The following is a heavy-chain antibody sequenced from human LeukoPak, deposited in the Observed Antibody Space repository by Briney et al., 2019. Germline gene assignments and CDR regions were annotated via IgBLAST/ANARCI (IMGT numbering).Heavy chain of an antibody. V-gene: IGHV3-30*04. D-gene: IGHD2-15*01. Sequence: GGSLRLSCAASGFTFSSYAMHWVRQAPGKGLEWVAVISYDGSNKYYADSVKGRFTISRDNSKNTLYLQMNSLRVEDTAVYYCAKVGLGYCSGGTCYGFDYWGQGTLVTVSS. CDR2: ISYDGSNK. CDR3: AKVGLGYCSGGTCYGFDY. J-gene: IGHJ4*02. CDR1: GFTFSSYA.